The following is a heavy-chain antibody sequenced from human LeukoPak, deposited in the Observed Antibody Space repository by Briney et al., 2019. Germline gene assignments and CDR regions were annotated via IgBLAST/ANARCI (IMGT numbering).Heavy chain of an antibody. CDR2: IYYSGST. Sequence: TPSETLSLTCTVSGGSISSYYWSWVRQPPGKGLEWIGYIYYSGSTYYNPSLKSRVTISVDASKNQFSLKLSSVTAADTAVYYCARDSTFGRFDYWGQGTLVTVSS. CDR1: GGSISSYY. D-gene: IGHD3-10*01. CDR3: ARDSTFGRFDY. J-gene: IGHJ4*02. V-gene: IGHV4-59*12.